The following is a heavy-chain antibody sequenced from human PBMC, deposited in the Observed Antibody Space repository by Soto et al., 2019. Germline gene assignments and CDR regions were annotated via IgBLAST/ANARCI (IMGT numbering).Heavy chain of an antibody. CDR1: GRSIRSNS. Sequence: PSETLSLTCTVSGRSIRSNSWTWIRQPPGKGLEWIGYVYNSGSTNYNPSLKSRVTISEDTSKSQFSLKVNSMTAADTAVYYCARYRREAVAGYTLDNWGQGILVT. V-gene: IGHV4-59*01. CDR2: VYNSGST. D-gene: IGHD6-13*01. CDR3: ARYRREAVAGYTLDN. J-gene: IGHJ4*02.